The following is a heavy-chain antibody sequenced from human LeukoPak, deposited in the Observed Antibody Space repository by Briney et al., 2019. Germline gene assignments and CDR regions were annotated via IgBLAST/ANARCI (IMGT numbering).Heavy chain of an antibody. CDR2: ISYDGSNK. CDR1: GFTFSSYA. J-gene: IGHJ4*02. D-gene: IGHD6-19*01. V-gene: IGHV3-30*04. CDR3: ARDPAGYSSGWYYFDY. Sequence: PGGSLRLSCAASGFTFSSYAVHWVRQAPGKGLEWVAVISYDGSNKYYADSVKGRFTISRDNSKNTLYLQMNSLRAEDTAVYYCARDPAGYSSGWYYFDYWGQGTLVTVSS.